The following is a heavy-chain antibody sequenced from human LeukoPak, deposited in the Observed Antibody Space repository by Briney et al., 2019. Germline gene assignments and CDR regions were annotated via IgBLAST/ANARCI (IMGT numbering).Heavy chain of an antibody. CDR1: GFTFSSHT. V-gene: IGHV3-21*01. J-gene: IGHJ4*02. CDR2: ISSSSTYI. CDR3: ARERASYYFDS. D-gene: IGHD3-10*01. Sequence: GGSLRLSCAASGFTFSSHTMNWVRQAPRKGLESVSLISSSSTYIWYADSVKGRFTISRDNAKNSLYLQINSLRAEDTAVYYCARERASYYFDSWGQGTLVTVSS.